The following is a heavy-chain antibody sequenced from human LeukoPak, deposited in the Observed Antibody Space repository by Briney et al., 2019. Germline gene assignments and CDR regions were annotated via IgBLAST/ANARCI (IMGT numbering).Heavy chain of an antibody. J-gene: IGHJ4*02. Sequence: PSETLSLTCTVSGGSISSNSHYWGRIRQTPGKGLDWIGSIFYSGTTYYNPSLKSRVTISIDTSKNQFSLKLSSVTAADTAVYFCARHLYSESYYFWGQGTLVTVSS. V-gene: IGHV4-39*01. CDR2: IFYSGTT. CDR1: GGSISSNSHY. D-gene: IGHD1-26*01. CDR3: ARHLYSESYYF.